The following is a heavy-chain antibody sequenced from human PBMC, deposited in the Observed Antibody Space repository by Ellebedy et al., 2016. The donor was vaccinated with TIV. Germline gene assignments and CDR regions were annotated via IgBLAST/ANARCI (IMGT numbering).Heavy chain of an antibody. Sequence: GESLKIYCAASGFTFSSYGMNWVRRAHGKGLGCVADIWNDGSNKYYADSVKGQFTISSDNSKNQLYLQMTSLSAEDTAVYYCTRLATYYYDSSGYYYDYYYGMDVWGQGTTGTVSS. CDR2: IWNDGSNK. D-gene: IGHD3-22*01. J-gene: IGHJ6*02. V-gene: IGHV3-33*01. CDR3: TRLATYYYDSSGYYYDYYYGMDV. CDR1: GFTFSSYG.